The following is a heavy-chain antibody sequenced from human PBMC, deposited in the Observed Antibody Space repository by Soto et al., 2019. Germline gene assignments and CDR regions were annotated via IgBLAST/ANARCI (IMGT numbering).Heavy chain of an antibody. CDR3: ARGPGYSSSWTLTGFDP. CDR1: GYTFTSYG. J-gene: IGHJ5*02. Sequence: ASVKVSCKASGYTFTSYGISWVRQAPGQGLEWMGWISAYNGNTNYAQKLQGRVTMTTDTSTSTAYMELRSLRSDDTAVYYCARGPGYSSSWTLTGFDPWGQGTLVTVSS. V-gene: IGHV1-18*01. D-gene: IGHD6-13*01. CDR2: ISAYNGNT.